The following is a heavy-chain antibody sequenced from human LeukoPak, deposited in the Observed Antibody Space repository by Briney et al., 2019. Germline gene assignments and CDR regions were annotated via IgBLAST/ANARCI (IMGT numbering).Heavy chain of an antibody. CDR2: NSYSGST. V-gene: IGHV4-59*01. CDR3: AQNWGSYAFDI. J-gene: IGHJ3*02. Sequence: SETLSLTCTVSGGSISSYYWSWIRQPPGKGLEWIGYNSYSGSTNYNPSLKSRVTISLDTSKNQSSLKLSSVTAADTAVYYCAQNWGSYAFDIWGQGTMVTVSS. CDR1: GGSISSYY. D-gene: IGHD7-27*01.